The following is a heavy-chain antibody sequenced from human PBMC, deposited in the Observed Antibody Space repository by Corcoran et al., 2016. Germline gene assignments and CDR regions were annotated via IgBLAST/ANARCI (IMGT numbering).Heavy chain of an antibody. J-gene: IGHJ5*02. CDR3: ARGGYNWNYDHWFDP. D-gene: IGHD1-7*01. Sequence: QVQLVQSGAEVKKPGASVKVSCKASGYTFTSYYMHWVRQAPGQGLEWMGIINTSGGNTRYAQKFQGRVTMTRDTSTSTVYMERSSLRSEDTAVYYCARGGYNWNYDHWFDPWGQGTLVTVSS. V-gene: IGHV1-46*01. CDR2: INTSGGNT. CDR1: GYTFTSYY.